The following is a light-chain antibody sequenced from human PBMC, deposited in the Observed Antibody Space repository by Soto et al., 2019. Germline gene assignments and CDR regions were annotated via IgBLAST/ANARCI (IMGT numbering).Light chain of an antibody. J-gene: IGKJ2*01. Sequence: EIVLTQSPGTLSLSPGERATLSSRASQRISSSYLAWYQQKPGQAPRLLIYAASSRATGIPDRFSGSGSGTDFTLTISRLEPEDFAVYYCQQYGSSSYTFGQGTQLEI. CDR3: QQYGSSSYT. CDR1: QRISSSY. V-gene: IGKV3-20*01. CDR2: AAS.